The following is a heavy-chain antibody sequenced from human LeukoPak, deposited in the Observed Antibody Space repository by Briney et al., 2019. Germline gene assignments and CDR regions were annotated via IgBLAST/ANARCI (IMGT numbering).Heavy chain of an antibody. V-gene: IGHV3-21*01. J-gene: IGHJ4*02. CDR3: GSLWQLERRYYCVY. CDR2: ISSSIRYR. Sequence: GGSLRLSCAASGFTFTRYSTSWVRQTPGGGLEWVSSISSSIRYRYYADSVKGRFTNSRDNAKNSLYLQMNSRRAEDTAVYYCGSLWQLERRYYCVYWGQGTLVTVSS. D-gene: IGHD1-1*01. CDR1: GFTFTRYS.